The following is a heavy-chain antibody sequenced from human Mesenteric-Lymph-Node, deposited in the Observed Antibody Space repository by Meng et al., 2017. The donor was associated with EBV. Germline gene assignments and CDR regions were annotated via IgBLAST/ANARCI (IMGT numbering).Heavy chain of an antibody. D-gene: IGHD3-22*01. CDR2: SRNRPNSYTT. V-gene: IGHV3-72*01. CDR1: GVSLGDHY. CDR3: ARRGSGHYPLDY. J-gene: IGHJ4*02. Sequence: GHLVESGGGLVQPGGFLSLFCAASGVSLGDHYVNWVRQAPGKGLEWVGRSRNRPNSYTTDFAASVKGRFIFSRDDSKNSVYLQMNSLKTEDTAVYYCARRGSGHYPLDYWGQGTLVTVSS.